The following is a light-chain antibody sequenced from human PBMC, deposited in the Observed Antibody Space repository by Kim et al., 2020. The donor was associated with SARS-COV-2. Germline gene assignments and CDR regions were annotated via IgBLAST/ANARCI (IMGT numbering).Light chain of an antibody. CDR1: QSVSSSY. CDR2: GAS. CDR3: QQYGSSPLT. V-gene: IGKV3-20*01. Sequence: SPGERATRSCRASQSVSSSYLAWYQQKPSQAPRLLIYGASSRATGIPDRFSGSGSGTDFTLTISRLEPEDFAVYYCQQYGSSPLTFGQGTKVDIK. J-gene: IGKJ1*01.